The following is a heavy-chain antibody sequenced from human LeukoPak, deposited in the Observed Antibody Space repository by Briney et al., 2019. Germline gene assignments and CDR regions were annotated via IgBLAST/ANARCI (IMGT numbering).Heavy chain of an antibody. CDR2: INHSGST. CDR1: GGSFSGYY. J-gene: IGHJ4*02. V-gene: IGHV4-34*01. D-gene: IGHD6-19*01. Sequence: SETLTLTCAVYGGSFSGYYWSWIRQPPGKGLEWIGEINHSGSTNYNPSLKSRVTISVDTSKNQFSLKLSSVTAADTAVYYCERGLEYSSGWYPRKDYRGQGTLVTVSS. CDR3: ERGLEYSSGWYPRKDY.